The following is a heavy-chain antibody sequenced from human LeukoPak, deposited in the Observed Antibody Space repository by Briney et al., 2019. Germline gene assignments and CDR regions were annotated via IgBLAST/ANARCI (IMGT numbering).Heavy chain of an antibody. D-gene: IGHD5-12*01. CDR1: VRSITSSPHY. V-gene: IGHV4-39*01. Sequence: PSETLSLTCTVSVRSITSSPHYWAWIRQPPGKGLEWIGSISYSGSTYYNPSLKSRVTISVDTSKNQFSLKLTYVTAADSAVSYCAKHTYSGYDLAYWGQGTLVTVSS. CDR2: ISYSGST. J-gene: IGHJ4*02. CDR3: AKHTYSGYDLAY.